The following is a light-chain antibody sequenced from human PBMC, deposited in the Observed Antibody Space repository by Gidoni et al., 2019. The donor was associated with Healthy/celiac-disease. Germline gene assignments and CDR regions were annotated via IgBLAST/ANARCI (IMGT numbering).Light chain of an antibody. J-gene: IGLJ3*02. CDR3: QTWGTGPWV. CDR1: SGHSSYA. CDR2: LNSDGSH. V-gene: IGLV4-69*01. Sequence: QPVLTQSPSASASLAASVTLTCTLSSGHSSYASAWHQQQPEKGPRYLMKLNSDGSHSKGDGIPDRFSGSSSGAERYLTISSLQSEDEADYYCQTWGTGPWVFGGGTKLTVL.